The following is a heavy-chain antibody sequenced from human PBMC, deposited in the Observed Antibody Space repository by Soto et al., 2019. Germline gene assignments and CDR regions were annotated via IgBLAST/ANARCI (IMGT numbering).Heavy chain of an antibody. J-gene: IGHJ3*02. CDR2: ISAYNGNT. V-gene: IGHV1-18*01. D-gene: IGHD2-15*01. Sequence: ASVKVSCKASGYTFTSYGISWVRQAPGQGLEWMGWISAYNGNTNYAQKLQGRVTMTTDTSTSTAYMELGSLRSDDTAVYYWASTSPVVVAATSGDAFDIWGQGTMVTVSS. CDR3: ASTSPVVVAATSGDAFDI. CDR1: GYTFTSYG.